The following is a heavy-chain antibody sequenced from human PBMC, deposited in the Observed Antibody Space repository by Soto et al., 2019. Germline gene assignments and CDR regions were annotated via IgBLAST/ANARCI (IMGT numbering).Heavy chain of an antibody. Sequence: SETLSLTCTVYGGSISSYYWSWIRQPPGKGLEWIGYIYYSGGTNYNPSLMSRVTISVDTSKNQFSLKLSSVTAADTAVYYCARGIAVAGTFDYWGQGTLVTVSS. CDR3: ARGIAVAGTFDY. J-gene: IGHJ4*02. CDR2: IYYSGGT. CDR1: GGSISSYY. D-gene: IGHD6-19*01. V-gene: IGHV4-59*01.